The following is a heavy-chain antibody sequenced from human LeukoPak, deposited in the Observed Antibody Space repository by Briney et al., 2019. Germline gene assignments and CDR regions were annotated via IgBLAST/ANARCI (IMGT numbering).Heavy chain of an antibody. CDR3: ARALQLGDIVVVAPGTPGPPDAFDI. D-gene: IGHD2-2*01. J-gene: IGHJ3*02. Sequence: SQTLSLTCTVSGDSISSGDYYWSWIRQHPGQGLEWIGYIYYRGSTYYNPSLKSRLTISLDTSKNQFSLKLSSVTAADTAVYYCARALQLGDIVVVAPGTPGPPDAFDIWGQGTMVTVSS. V-gene: IGHV4-31*03. CDR1: GDSISSGDYY. CDR2: IYYRGST.